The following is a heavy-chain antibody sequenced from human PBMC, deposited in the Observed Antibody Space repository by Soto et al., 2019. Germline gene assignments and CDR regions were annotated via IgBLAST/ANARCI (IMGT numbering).Heavy chain of an antibody. CDR3: AVRYCSSTSCPYYYYGMDG. D-gene: IGHD2-2*01. Sequence: ASVKVSCKASGFTFTSSAVQWVRQARGQRLEWIGWIVVGSGNTNYAQKFQERVTITRDMSTSTAYMELSSLRSEDTAVYYCAVRYCSSTSCPYYYYGMDGWGQGTTVTVSS. J-gene: IGHJ6*02. CDR2: IVVGSGNT. V-gene: IGHV1-58*01. CDR1: GFTFTSSA.